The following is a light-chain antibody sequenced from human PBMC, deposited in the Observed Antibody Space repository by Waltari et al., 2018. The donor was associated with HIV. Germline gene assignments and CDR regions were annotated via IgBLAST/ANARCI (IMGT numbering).Light chain of an antibody. V-gene: IGLV1-47*01. CDR3: AAWDDSLSGPV. Sequence: QSVLTQPASASGTPEQRVTFSCPGSSSNIGNNYLHWYQKLPGTAPKALILSSNQRPSGVPDRFSGSKSGTSASLAISGLRSEDEADYYCAAWDDSLSGPVFGGGTKVTVL. CDR2: SSN. CDR1: SSNIGNNY. J-gene: IGLJ3*02.